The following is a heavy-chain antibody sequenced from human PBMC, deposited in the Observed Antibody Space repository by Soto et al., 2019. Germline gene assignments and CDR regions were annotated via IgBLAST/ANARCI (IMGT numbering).Heavy chain of an antibody. D-gene: IGHD5-18*01. CDR2: IIPIFGTA. CDR1: GGTFSSYA. V-gene: IGHV1-69*13. CDR3: ARPLRRRDGYSYGYYYYYYYGMDV. Sequence: SVKVSFKASGGTFSSYAISWVRQAPGQGLEWMGGIIPIFGTANYAQKFQGRVTITADESTSTAYMELSSLRSEDTAVYYCARPLRRRDGYSYGYYYYYYYGMDVWGQGTTVTVSS. J-gene: IGHJ6*02.